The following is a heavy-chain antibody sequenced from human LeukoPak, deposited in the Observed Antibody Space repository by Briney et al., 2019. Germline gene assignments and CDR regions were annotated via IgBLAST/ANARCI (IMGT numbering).Heavy chain of an antibody. CDR3: TRGGYYGLGV. Sequence: SQTLSLTCAISGDSVSSDSAAYNWIRQSPSRGLEWLGRTYYRSKWYNDYAVSVKSRITINPDTSKNQFSLQLNSVTPEDTGMYYCTRGGYYGLGVWGQGTTVTVSS. J-gene: IGHJ6*02. CDR1: GDSVSSDSAA. CDR2: TYYRSKWYN. V-gene: IGHV6-1*01. D-gene: IGHD3-16*01.